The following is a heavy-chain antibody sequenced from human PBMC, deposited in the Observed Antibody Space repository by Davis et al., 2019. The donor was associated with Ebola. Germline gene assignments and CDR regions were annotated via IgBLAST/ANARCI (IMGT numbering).Heavy chain of an antibody. CDR2: ISGTGASF. J-gene: IGHJ3*02. D-gene: IGHD2-2*01. V-gene: IGHV3-23*01. CDR1: GFTFDNYA. CDR3: VKDVMRSWVMPDAFET. Sequence: GESLKISCAASGFTFDNYAMSWVRQAPGRGLEWISTISGTGASFYYADSVKGRFTISRDDPKNMVYLQMNSLRAEDTAIYFCVKDVMRSWVMPDAFETWGQGTKVTVSS.